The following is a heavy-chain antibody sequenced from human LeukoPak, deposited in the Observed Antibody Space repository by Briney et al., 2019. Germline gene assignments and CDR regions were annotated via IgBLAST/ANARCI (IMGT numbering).Heavy chain of an antibody. J-gene: IGHJ4*02. Sequence: GGSLRLSCAASGFIFSSHWMHWVRQAPGKGLEWVSAISRTSYSIYYADAVRGRFTVSRDNARSVVYLQMNSLRADDSAVYYCARDERRCSDGTNCYPGDYWGQGTLVTVSS. V-gene: IGHV3-21*01. CDR2: ISRTSYSI. CDR3: ARDERRCSDGTNCYPGDY. CDR1: GFIFSSHW. D-gene: IGHD2-21*01.